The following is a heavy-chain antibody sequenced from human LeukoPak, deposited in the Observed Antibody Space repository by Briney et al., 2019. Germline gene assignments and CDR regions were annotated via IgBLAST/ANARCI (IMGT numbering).Heavy chain of an antibody. J-gene: IGHJ5*02. CDR1: GFTFSGYW. CDR2: ISSDGITT. V-gene: IGHV3-74*01. Sequence: PGGSLRLSCAASGFTFSGYWMHWVRQAPGKGLVWVSRISSDGITTTYADSVKGRFTISRDNAKNTLFLQMNSLRAEDTAVYFCARSYGSETFYVYTGFDPWGQGTLVTVSS. D-gene: IGHD3-10*01. CDR3: ARSYGSETFYVYTGFDP.